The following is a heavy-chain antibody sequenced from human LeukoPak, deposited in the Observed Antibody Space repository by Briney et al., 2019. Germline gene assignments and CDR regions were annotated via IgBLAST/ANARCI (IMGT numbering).Heavy chain of an antibody. D-gene: IGHD3-10*01. CDR3: VNGAGSFDT. V-gene: IGHV6-1*01. Sequence: SQTLSLTCAISGDSVLSNSAAWNWIRQSPSRGPECLGRTYYRSRWYTDYAASVKSRITINADTSKNQLSLQLNSVTPEDTAVYSCVNGAGSFDTWGQGTLVTVCS. CDR1: GDSVLSNSAA. CDR2: TYYRSRWYT. J-gene: IGHJ5*02.